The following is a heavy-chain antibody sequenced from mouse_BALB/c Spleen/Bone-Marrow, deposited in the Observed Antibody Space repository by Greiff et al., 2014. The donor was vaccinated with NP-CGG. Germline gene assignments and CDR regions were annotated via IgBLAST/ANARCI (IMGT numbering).Heavy chain of an antibody. CDR2: INPNTDYT. CDR3: ARGLRDWYFDV. J-gene: IGHJ1*01. V-gene: IGHV1-4*01. Sequence: QVQLQQSGPELATPGASVKMSCKASGYTFTTYWMHWIKQRPGQGLEWIGSINPNTDYTDYNQKFKDKATLTADKSSITAYMQLSSLTSEDSAVYYCARGLRDWYFDVWGAGTTVTGSS. CDR1: GYTFTTYW. D-gene: IGHD2-4*01.